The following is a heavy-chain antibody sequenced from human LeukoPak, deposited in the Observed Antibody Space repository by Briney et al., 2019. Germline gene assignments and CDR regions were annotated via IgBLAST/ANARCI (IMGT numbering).Heavy chain of an antibody. Sequence: GGSLRLSCAASGFTFSNHGMNWVRQAPGKGLEWVSIIYGGGGTNYADSVKGRFTISRDNSKNTVYLQMNSLRADDTAVYYCATPRDTNGFDIWGQGTMVTVSS. CDR2: IYGGGGT. J-gene: IGHJ3*02. CDR3: ATPRDTNGFDI. CDR1: GFTFSNHG. V-gene: IGHV3-53*01. D-gene: IGHD3-10*01.